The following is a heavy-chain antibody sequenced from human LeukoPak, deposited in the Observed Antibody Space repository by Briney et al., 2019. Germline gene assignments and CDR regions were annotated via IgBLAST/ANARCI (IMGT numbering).Heavy chain of an antibody. CDR3: ARVIGSYGDSAY. V-gene: IGHV3-48*04. CDR2: ITSSSSSM. D-gene: IGHD4-17*01. CDR1: GFTFSSYS. Sequence: GGSLRLSCAASGFTFSSYSMNWVRQAPGKGLEWISYITSSSSSMYYADSVKGRFTISRDNARNSLYLQMNSLRAEDTALYYCARVIGSYGDSAYWGQGTLVTVSS. J-gene: IGHJ4*02.